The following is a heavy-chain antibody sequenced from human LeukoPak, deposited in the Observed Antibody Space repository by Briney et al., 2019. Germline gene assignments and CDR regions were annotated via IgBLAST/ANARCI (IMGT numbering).Heavy chain of an antibody. CDR1: GVSISTSTHY. Sequence: SETLSLTCTVSGVSISTSTHYWAWIRQPPGKGLEWIASMLYGGSTYYNASLRSRVSLSVDTSRNQFSLKLSSVTASDTAIFYCVRQGGWGGAASLIDFWGQGTLVTVSS. V-gene: IGHV4-39*01. CDR2: MLYGGST. CDR3: VRQGGWGGAASLIDF. D-gene: IGHD2-15*01. J-gene: IGHJ4*02.